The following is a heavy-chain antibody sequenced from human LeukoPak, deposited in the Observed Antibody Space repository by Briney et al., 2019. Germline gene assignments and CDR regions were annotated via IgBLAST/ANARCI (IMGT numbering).Heavy chain of an antibody. J-gene: IGHJ4*02. CDR3: ARSLIAAAGTFDY. Sequence: ASVKVSRKASGYTFTGYYMHWVRQAPGQGLAWMGWINPNSGGTNYAQKFQGRVTMTRDTSISTAYMELSRLRSDDTAVYYCARSLIAAAGTFDYWGQGTLVTVSS. D-gene: IGHD6-13*01. CDR1: GYTFTGYY. V-gene: IGHV1-2*02. CDR2: INPNSGGT.